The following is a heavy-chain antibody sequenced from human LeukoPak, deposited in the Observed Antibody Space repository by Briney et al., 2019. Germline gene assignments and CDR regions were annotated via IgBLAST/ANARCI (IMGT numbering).Heavy chain of an antibody. D-gene: IGHD3-16*01. J-gene: IGHJ4*02. V-gene: IGHV5-51*01. CDR3: ARTQTRTSHPTDS. CDR1: GYIFTSYC. CDR2: IYPGDSDT. Sequence: GEALKISCKGSGYIFTSYCIVWLRQMPGKGLEGMVIIYPGDSDTRYSPSFQGQVTTSAEKSISPAYLQWSSLKASETAMYYCARTQTRTSHPTDSWGQGTLVTVSS.